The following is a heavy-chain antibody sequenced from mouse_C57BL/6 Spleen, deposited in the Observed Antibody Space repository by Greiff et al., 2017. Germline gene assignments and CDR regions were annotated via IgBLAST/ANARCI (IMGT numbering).Heavy chain of an antibody. CDR2: IDPSDSET. CDR3: ARRAAQATFDY. Sequence: QVQLKQPGAELVRPGSSVKLSCKASGYTFTSYWMHWVKQRPIQGLEWIGNIDPSDSETHYNQKFKDKATLTVDKSSSTAYMQLSSLTSEDSAVYYCARRAAQATFDYWGQGTTLTVSS. V-gene: IGHV1-52*01. J-gene: IGHJ2*01. D-gene: IGHD3-2*02. CDR1: GYTFTSYW.